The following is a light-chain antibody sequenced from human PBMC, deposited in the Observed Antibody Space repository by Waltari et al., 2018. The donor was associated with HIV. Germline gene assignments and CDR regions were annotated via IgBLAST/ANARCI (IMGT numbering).Light chain of an antibody. CDR1: ESVSSN. V-gene: IGKV3D-15*03. Sequence: EIVMTQSPATVSVSPGARVTLSCRASESVSSNLAWYQQKPGQAPRLLIYGAFIRATGIPDRFSGSGSGTEFTLTISILQSEDFAVYYCQQYNSWPLIGGGTKVDFK. J-gene: IGKJ4*01. CDR3: QQYNSWPL. CDR2: GAF.